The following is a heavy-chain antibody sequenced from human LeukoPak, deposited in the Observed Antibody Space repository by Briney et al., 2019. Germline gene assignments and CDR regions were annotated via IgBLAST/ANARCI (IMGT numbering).Heavy chain of an antibody. CDR3: AKSRRAYCSGGSCFGLWDY. J-gene: IGHJ4*02. CDR2: INSDESST. CDR1: GFTFSTYG. V-gene: IGHV3-74*01. D-gene: IGHD2-15*01. Sequence: GGSLRLSCAASGFTFSTYGMHWVRQAPGKGLVWVSRINSDESSTTYADSVKGRFTISRDNAKNTLYLQMNSLRAEDTAVYYCAKSRRAYCSGGSCFGLWDYWGQGTLVTVSS.